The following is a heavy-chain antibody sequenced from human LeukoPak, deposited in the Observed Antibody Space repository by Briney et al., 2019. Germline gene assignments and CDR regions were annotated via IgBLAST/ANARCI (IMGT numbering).Heavy chain of an antibody. Sequence: GGSLGLSCAASGFTFSSYAMHWVRQAPGKGLEWVAVISYDGSNKYYADSVKGRFTISRDNSKNTLYLQMNSLRAEDTAVYYCARELLRGDENYYYGMDVWGQGTTVTVSS. CDR1: GFTFSSYA. V-gene: IGHV3-30-3*01. CDR2: ISYDGSNK. CDR3: ARELLRGDENYYYGMDV. J-gene: IGHJ6*02. D-gene: IGHD2-15*01.